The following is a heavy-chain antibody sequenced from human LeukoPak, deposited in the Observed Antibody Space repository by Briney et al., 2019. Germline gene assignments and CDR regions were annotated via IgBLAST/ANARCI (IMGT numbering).Heavy chain of an antibody. V-gene: IGHV1-8*01. CDR3: ARGWYSSGWYGSFAFDI. D-gene: IGHD6-19*01. Sequence: GASVKVSCTASGYTFTSYDINWVRQATGQGLEWMGWMNPNSGNTGYAQKFQGRVTMTRNTSISTAYMELSSLRSEDTAVYYCARGWYSSGWYGSFAFDIWGQGTMVTVSS. CDR2: MNPNSGNT. J-gene: IGHJ3*02. CDR1: GYTFTSYD.